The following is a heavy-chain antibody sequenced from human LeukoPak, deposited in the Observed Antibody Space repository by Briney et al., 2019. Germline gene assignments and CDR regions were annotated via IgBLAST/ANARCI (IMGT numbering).Heavy chain of an antibody. CDR3: ARDSRYDYVSSFGY. CDR2: INHSGST. V-gene: IGHV4-34*01. Sequence: SETLSLTCAVYGGSFSGYYWSWIRQPPGKGLEWIGEINHSGSTNYNPSLKSRVTISVDTSKNQFSLKLSSVTAADTAVYYCARDSRYDYVSSFGYWGQGTLVTVSS. CDR1: GGSFSGYY. J-gene: IGHJ4*02. D-gene: IGHD3-16*01.